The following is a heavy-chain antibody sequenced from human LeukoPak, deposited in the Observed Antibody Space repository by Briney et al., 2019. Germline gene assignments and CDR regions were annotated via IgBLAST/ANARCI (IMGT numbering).Heavy chain of an antibody. CDR1: GYTFTDYY. J-gene: IGHJ5*02. Sequence: ASVKVSCKASGYTFTDYYIHWVRQAPGQGLEWMGWVNPNSGGANYAQKFQGRVSMTRDTSICTASMELSGLRSDDTAVYYCARDTAVAGLKFDPWGQGALVTVSS. CDR3: ARDTAVAGLKFDP. CDR2: VNPNSGGA. V-gene: IGHV1-2*02. D-gene: IGHD6-19*01.